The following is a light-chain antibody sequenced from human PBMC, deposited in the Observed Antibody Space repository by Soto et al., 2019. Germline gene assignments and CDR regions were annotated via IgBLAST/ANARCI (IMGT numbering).Light chain of an antibody. Sequence: EIVMTQSPATLSVSPGERATLSCRASQSVSSNLAWYQQKPGQTPKLLIYGASTRATTIPVRFSGSGSGTEFTLTISSLQSEDFAVYYCQQYNVWPLTFGGGTKVEIK. J-gene: IGKJ4*01. CDR1: QSVSSN. CDR2: GAS. CDR3: QQYNVWPLT. V-gene: IGKV3-15*01.